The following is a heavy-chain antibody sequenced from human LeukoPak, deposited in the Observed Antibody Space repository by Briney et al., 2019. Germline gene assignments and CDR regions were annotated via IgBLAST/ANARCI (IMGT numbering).Heavy chain of an antibody. J-gene: IGHJ4*02. CDR3: ARGVGEYCSGGSCYPFDY. V-gene: IGHV4-31*03. CDR1: GGSVSSGSYY. Sequence: KPSETLSLTCTVSGGSVSSGSYYWSWIRQHPGKGLEWIGYIYYSGSTYYNPSLKSRVTISVDTSKNQFSLKLSSVTAADTAVYYCARGVGEYCSGGSCYPFDYWGQGTLVTVSS. CDR2: IYYSGST. D-gene: IGHD2-15*01.